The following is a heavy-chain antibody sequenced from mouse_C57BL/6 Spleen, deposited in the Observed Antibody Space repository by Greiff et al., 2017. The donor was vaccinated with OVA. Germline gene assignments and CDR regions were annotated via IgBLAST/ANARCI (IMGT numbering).Heavy chain of an antibody. D-gene: IGHD1-1*01. CDR1: GYTFTSYW. V-gene: IGHV1-50*01. CDR2: IDPSDSYT. CDR3: ARYYGSSYGDY. Sequence: QVQLQQSGAELVKPGASVKLSCKASGYTFTSYWMQWVKQRPGQGLEWIGEIDPSDSYTNYNQKFKGKATLTVDTSSSTAYMQLSSLTSEDSAVYYCARYYGSSYGDYWGQGTTLTVSS. J-gene: IGHJ2*01.